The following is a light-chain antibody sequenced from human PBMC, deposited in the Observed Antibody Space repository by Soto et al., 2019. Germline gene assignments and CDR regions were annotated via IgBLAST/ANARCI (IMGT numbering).Light chain of an antibody. CDR1: QSVSSSY. Sequence: EIVLTQSPGTLSLSPGERATLYCRARQSVSSSYLAWYQQKPGQAHRLLIYGVSSRATGIPDRFRGSGSGTDFTLTISRLEPEDFAVYYCQQYGSPSGTFGQGTKVEIK. V-gene: IGKV3-20*01. CDR3: QQYGSPSGT. CDR2: GVS. J-gene: IGKJ1*01.